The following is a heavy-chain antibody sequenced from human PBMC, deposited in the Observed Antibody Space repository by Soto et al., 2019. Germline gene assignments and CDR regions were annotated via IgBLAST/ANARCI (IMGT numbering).Heavy chain of an antibody. CDR2: IYPSGST. Sequence: QLQLQESGSGLVKPSQTLSLTCAVSGGSISSGGYAWSWIRQPRGKGLEWIGYIYPSGSTYYNPTLQSRVTISVARSKNQYSLKLSSVTSADTAVYYCARGQVVAAQHWGQGTLVTVSS. D-gene: IGHD2-15*01. CDR1: GGSISSGGYA. J-gene: IGHJ4*02. V-gene: IGHV4-30-2*01. CDR3: ARGQVVAAQH.